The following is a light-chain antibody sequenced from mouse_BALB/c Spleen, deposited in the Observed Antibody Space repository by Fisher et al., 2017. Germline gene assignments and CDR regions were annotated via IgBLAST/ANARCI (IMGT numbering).Light chain of an antibody. V-gene: IGKV4-68*01. CDR3: QQWSSNPPT. J-gene: IGKJ5*01. CDR2: LTS. CDR1: SSVSY. Sequence: IVMTQTTAIMSASPGEKVTMTCSASSSVSYMYWYQQKPRSSPKPWIYLTSNLASGVPARFSGSGSGTSYSLTISSMEAEDAATYYCQQWSSNPPTFGAGTKLELK.